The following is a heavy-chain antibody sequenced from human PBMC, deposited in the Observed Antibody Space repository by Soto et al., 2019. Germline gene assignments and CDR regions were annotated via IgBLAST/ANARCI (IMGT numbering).Heavy chain of an antibody. Sequence: SETLSLTCTVSGGSISSYYWSWIRQPPGKGLEWIGYIYYSGSTNYNPSLKSRVTISVDTSKNQFSLKLSSVTAADTAVYYCASRASAEGSSLFGYYYYGMAVWGQGTTVTVSS. V-gene: IGHV4-59*08. J-gene: IGHJ6*02. CDR2: IYYSGST. D-gene: IGHD6-6*01. CDR1: GGSISSYY. CDR3: ASRASAEGSSLFGYYYYGMAV.